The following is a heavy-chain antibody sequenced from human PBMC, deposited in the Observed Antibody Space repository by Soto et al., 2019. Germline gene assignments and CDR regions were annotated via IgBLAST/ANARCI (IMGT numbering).Heavy chain of an antibody. V-gene: IGHV4-30-2*01. Sequence: QLQLLESGSGLVKPSQTLSLTCAVSGGSISSGGYSWGWIRQPPGKGLEWIGYIYHSVSTYYNPSLKSRVTISVDRCKNQFSLRLSSVTAADTAVYYCARVPDYWAQGTLVTVSS. CDR2: IYHSVST. CDR1: GGSISSGGYS. J-gene: IGHJ4*02. CDR3: ARVPDY.